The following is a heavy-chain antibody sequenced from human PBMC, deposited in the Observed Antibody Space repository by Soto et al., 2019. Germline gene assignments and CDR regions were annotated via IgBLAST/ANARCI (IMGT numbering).Heavy chain of an antibody. Sequence: SETLSLTCTVSGCSISGDYYWNWIRQAPGKGLEWIGYVYHTGSTYHNPSLKSRGSISVDTSNNQFSLKLSSVTAADTAVYFCGREPYNITGNRIDSWGQGIPVTVSS. D-gene: IGHD3-10*01. V-gene: IGHV4-30-4*01. J-gene: IGHJ5*01. CDR3: GREPYNITGNRIDS. CDR2: VYHTGST. CDR1: GCSISGDYY.